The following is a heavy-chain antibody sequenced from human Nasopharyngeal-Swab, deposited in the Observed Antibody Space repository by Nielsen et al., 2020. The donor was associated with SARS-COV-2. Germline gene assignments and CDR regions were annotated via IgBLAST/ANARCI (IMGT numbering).Heavy chain of an antibody. J-gene: IGHJ6*03. CDR1: GGSVSSNDW. Sequence: SCAVSGGSVSSNDWWTWGRQSPGKGLEWIGEVSHSGSINYNPSLKSRVTLSMDKSKRQFSLRLTSVSAADTAVYFCARGDLVVVPSPILGLGPFFYYFYLDVWGKGTTVTVSS. CDR3: ARGDLVVVPSPILGLGPFFYYFYLDV. D-gene: IGHD2-2*01. V-gene: IGHV4-4*01. CDR2: VSHSGSI.